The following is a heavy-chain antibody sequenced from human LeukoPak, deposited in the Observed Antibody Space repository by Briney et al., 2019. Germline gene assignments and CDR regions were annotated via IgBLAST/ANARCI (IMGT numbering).Heavy chain of an antibody. CDR3: AKRRYDTSSLDWFDP. Sequence: GGSLRLSCAASGFTFSSYGMSWVRQAPGKGLVWVSTISGTGANTYYADSVKGRFTISRDNSKRTLYLQMNSLRVEDAAVYYCAKRRYDTSSLDWFDPWGQGTLVTVSS. CDR1: GFTFSSYG. J-gene: IGHJ5*02. CDR2: ISGTGANT. D-gene: IGHD6-13*01. V-gene: IGHV3-23*01.